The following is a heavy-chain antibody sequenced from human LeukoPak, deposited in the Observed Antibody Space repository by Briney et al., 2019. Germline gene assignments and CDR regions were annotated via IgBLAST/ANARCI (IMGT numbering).Heavy chain of an antibody. J-gene: IGHJ4*02. CDR2: ISSSSSYI. Sequence: GGSLRLSCAASGFTFSSYSMNWVRQAPGKGLEWVSSISSSSSYIYYADSVKGRFTISRDNAKNSLYLQMNSLRAEDTAVYYCARGSGSYYNDDDYWGQGTLVAVSS. CDR3: ARGSGSYYNDDDY. CDR1: GFTFSSYS. D-gene: IGHD3-10*01. V-gene: IGHV3-21*01.